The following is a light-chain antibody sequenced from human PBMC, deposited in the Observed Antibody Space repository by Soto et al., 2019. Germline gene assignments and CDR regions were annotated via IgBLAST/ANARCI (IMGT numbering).Light chain of an antibody. J-gene: IGKJ2*01. V-gene: IGKV3-11*01. CDR3: QQRSNWPRYT. Sequence: EIVLTQSPATLSLSPGERATLSCRASQSVSSYLAWYQQKPGQAPRLLIYDASNRATGIPARFSGSGSGTEFALTISSLEPEDFAVYYYQQRSNWPRYTFGQGTKLEIK. CDR1: QSVSSY. CDR2: DAS.